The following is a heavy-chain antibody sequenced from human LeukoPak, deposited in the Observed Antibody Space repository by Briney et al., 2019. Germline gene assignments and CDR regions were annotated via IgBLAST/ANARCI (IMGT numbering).Heavy chain of an antibody. D-gene: IGHD3-22*01. CDR3: AKDERQTYDGSGYPDS. J-gene: IGHJ4*02. V-gene: IGHV3-23*01. CDR1: GFTFSSFA. Sequence: GGSLRLSCAASGFTFSSFAMSWVRQAPGKGLEWVSSISGSGRSTYFADSVRGRFTISRDNSKNTLFLQMKGLRAEDTAVYYCAKDERQTYDGSGYPDSWGQGTLVTVSS. CDR2: ISGSGRST.